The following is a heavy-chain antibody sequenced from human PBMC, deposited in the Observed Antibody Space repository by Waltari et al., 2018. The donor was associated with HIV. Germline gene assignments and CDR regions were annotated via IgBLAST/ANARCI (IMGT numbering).Heavy chain of an antibody. J-gene: IGHJ5*02. Sequence: QVQLQESGAGLVKPSDTLSLPCAVSGYYISRGYYWAWILQPPGKGLGCIGSLYHSGETYYAPPATSRTSISPGTSKNHFPRTLRFMTAADTAVYFCERAVLRYFDNWFDPWSQGTLVTVS. CDR3: ERAVLRYFDNWFDP. CDR2: LYHSGET. CDR1: GYYISRGYY. D-gene: IGHD3-9*01. V-gene: IGHV4-38-2*01.